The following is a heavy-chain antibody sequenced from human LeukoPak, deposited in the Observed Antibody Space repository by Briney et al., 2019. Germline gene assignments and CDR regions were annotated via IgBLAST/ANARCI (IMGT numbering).Heavy chain of an antibody. D-gene: IGHD6-19*01. Sequence: ASVKASCKVSGYTLTELSMHRVRQAPGKGLEWMGGFDPEDGETIYAQKLQGRVTMTEDTSTDTAYSELSSLRSEDTAVYYCATDRRYSSGWIPTGYYYYGMDVWGQGTTVTVSS. CDR3: ATDRRYSSGWIPTGYYYYGMDV. J-gene: IGHJ6*02. V-gene: IGHV1-24*01. CDR2: FDPEDGET. CDR1: GYTLTELS.